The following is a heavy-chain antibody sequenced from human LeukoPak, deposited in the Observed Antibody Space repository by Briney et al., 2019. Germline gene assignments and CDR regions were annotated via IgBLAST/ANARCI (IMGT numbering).Heavy chain of an antibody. V-gene: IGHV1-3*01. CDR2: INAGNGNT. CDR1: GYTFTSYA. Sequence: ASVKVSCKASGYTFTSYAMHWVRQAPGQRLEWMGWINAGNGNTKYLQKFQGRVTITRDTSASTAYMELSSLRSEDTAVYYCARDSSSAPYYFDYWGQGTPVTVSS. CDR3: ARDSSSAPYYFDY. D-gene: IGHD6-6*01. J-gene: IGHJ4*02.